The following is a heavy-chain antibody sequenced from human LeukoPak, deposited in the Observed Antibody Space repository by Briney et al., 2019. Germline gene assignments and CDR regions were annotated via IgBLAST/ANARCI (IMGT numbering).Heavy chain of an antibody. V-gene: IGHV4-61*02. D-gene: IGHD2-21*01. J-gene: IGHJ4*02. CDR2: IYTSGNT. CDR3: ATDRIAFNY. CDR1: GYSISSGYY. Sequence: SETLSLTCTVSGYSISSGYYWSWIRQPAGKGLEWIGRIYTSGNTKYNPSLQSRVTISVDTSKNQFSLKLSSVTAADTAVYYCATDRIAFNYWGQGTLVTVSS.